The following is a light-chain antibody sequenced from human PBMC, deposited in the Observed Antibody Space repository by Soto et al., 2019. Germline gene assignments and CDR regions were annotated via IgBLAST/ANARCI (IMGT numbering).Light chain of an antibody. J-gene: IGLJ1*01. Sequence: QSALTQPSSASGSPGQSVTVSCTGSSGEVADSKYVSWYQQHPGKAPKLVIYEVSERPSGVPGRFSGSKSGNTASLTISGLQAEDEADYYCCSYAGSSTYVFGTGTKVTVL. CDR3: CSYAGSSTYV. V-gene: IGLV2-8*01. CDR1: SGEVADSKY. CDR2: EVS.